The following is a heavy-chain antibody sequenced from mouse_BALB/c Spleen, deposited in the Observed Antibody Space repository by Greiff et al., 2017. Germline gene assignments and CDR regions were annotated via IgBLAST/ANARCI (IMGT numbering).Heavy chain of an antibody. CDR3: ARSRGAMDY. CDR2: ISSGSSTI. J-gene: IGHJ4*01. Sequence: EVMLVESGGGLVQPGGSRKLSCAASGFTFSSFGMHWVRQAPEKGLEWVAYISSGSSTIYYADTVKGRFTISRDNPKNTLFLQMTSLRSEDTAMYYCARSRGAMDYWGQGTSVTVSS. CDR1: GFTFSSFG. V-gene: IGHV5-17*02.